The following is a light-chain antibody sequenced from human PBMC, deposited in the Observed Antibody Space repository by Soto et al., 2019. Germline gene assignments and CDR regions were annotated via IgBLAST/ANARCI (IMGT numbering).Light chain of an antibody. CDR1: QSVSSN. CDR3: QQYNNWPPWT. Sequence: EIVMTQAPAPLSLSPRERATLSSKASQSVSSNLAWYQQKPGQAPRLLIYGASTRATGIPARFSGSGSGTEFTLTISSLQSEDFAVYYCQQYNNWPPWTFGQGTKVDIK. V-gene: IGKV3-15*01. J-gene: IGKJ1*01. CDR2: GAS.